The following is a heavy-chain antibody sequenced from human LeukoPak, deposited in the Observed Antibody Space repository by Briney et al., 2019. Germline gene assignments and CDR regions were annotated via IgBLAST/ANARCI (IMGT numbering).Heavy chain of an antibody. Sequence: GGSLRLSCATSGFTFNDFGMNWVRQTPGKGLQWLAFISYDGKDKYYSDSVKGRITVSRDNSKSTLYVQMDSLRTEVTAVYYCAKARGSGFQRGDAFDVWGQGARVTVSS. V-gene: IGHV3-30*02. D-gene: IGHD6-19*01. CDR2: ISYDGKDK. J-gene: IGHJ3*01. CDR3: AKARGSGFQRGDAFDV. CDR1: GFTFNDFG.